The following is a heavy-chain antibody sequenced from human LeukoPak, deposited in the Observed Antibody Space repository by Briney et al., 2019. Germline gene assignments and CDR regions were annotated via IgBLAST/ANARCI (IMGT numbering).Heavy chain of an antibody. D-gene: IGHD2-15*01. CDR2: VHHTGRT. V-gene: IGHV4-4*02. CDR1: GGSISDSFEHY. CDR3: ARVMSLYSSGAVFWFDP. J-gene: IGHJ5*02. Sequence: SETLSLTCVVSGGSISDSFEHYWCWVRQPPGKGFEWIAEVHHTGRTIYSPSFARRVTISPDTSTNQVSLKLTSVTAADTAVYYCARVMSLYSSGAVFWFDPWGQGTLVTVSS.